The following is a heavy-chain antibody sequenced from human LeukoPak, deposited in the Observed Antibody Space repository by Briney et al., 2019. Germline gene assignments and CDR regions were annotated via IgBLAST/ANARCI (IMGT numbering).Heavy chain of an antibody. V-gene: IGHV1-46*01. CDR1: GYTFTSNY. D-gene: IGHD4-17*01. CDR2: ISPSGGST. Sequence: GASVKVSCKAFGYTFTSNYMHWVRQAPGQGPEWMGVISPSGGSTTYAQKFQGRVTLTRDTSISTAYMELTGLTSDDTAVYYCASRSSTVAKFPFHYWGQGTLVTVSS. CDR3: ASRSSTVAKFPFHY. J-gene: IGHJ4*02.